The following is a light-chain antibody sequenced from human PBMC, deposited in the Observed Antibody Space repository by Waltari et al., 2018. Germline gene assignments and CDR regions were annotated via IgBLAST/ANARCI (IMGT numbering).Light chain of an antibody. CDR1: QSVRSN. V-gene: IGKV3-15*01. Sequence: IVMTQSPATLSVSPGERATLSCRASQSVRSNLAWYQQKPGQAPRLLIYGASTRATGIPARFSGSGSGTEFTLTISSLQSEDFAVYYCQQYNNWWTFGQGTKVEIK. J-gene: IGKJ1*01. CDR2: GAS. CDR3: QQYNNWWT.